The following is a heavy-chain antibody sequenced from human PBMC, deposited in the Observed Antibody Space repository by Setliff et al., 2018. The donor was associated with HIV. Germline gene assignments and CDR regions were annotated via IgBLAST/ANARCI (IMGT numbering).Heavy chain of an antibody. CDR1: GYTFIGNY. CDR3: ARAGSGYDSYYYYAMDV. D-gene: IGHD5-12*01. V-gene: IGHV1-2*02. J-gene: IGHJ6*02. Sequence: ASVKVSCKASGYTFIGNYIHWVRQAPGQGLEWVGWFDPNSGGTNFAQKFQGRVTLTRDTSINTAYMELSRLKSDDTAVYYCARAGSGYDSYYYYAMDVWGQGTTVTSP. CDR2: FDPNSGGT.